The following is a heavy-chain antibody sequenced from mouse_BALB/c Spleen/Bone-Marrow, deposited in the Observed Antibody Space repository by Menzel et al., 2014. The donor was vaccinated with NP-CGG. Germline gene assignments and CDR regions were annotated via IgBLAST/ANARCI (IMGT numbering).Heavy chain of an antibody. J-gene: IGHJ1*01. V-gene: IGHV1-14*01. D-gene: IGHD2-2*01. CDR3: ARSLYGYDWYFDV. CDR2: INPYNDGT. Sequence: EVQLVESGPELVKHGASVKMSCKASGYTFTSYVMHWVKQKPGQGLEWIGYINPYNDGTKYNEKFKGKATLTSDKSSSTAYMELSSLTSEDSAVYYCARSLYGYDWYFDVWDAGTTVTVSS. CDR1: GYTFTSYV.